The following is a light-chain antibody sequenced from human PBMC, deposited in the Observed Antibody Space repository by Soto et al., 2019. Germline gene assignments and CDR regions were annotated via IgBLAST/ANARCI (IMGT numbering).Light chain of an antibody. V-gene: IGKV3-20*01. CDR1: QSVSSNY. CDR2: GAS. J-gene: IGKJ1*01. Sequence: EIVLTQSPGTLSLSPGERATLSCRASQSVSSNYLAWYQQKPGQAPRLLIYGASSRATGIPDRFSGSGSGTDFTLTIGRLEPEDFAVYYCLQYGSSPWTFGQGTKVEIK. CDR3: LQYGSSPWT.